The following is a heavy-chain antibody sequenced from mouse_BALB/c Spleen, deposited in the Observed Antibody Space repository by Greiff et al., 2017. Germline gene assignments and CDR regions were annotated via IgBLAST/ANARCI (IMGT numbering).Heavy chain of an antibody. CDR3: ARCDYDEGYYFDY. CDR2: ISSGGGST. D-gene: IGHD2-4*01. J-gene: IGHJ2*01. V-gene: IGHV5-12-1*01. CDR1: GFAFSSYD. Sequence: EVQGVESGGGLVKPGGSLKLSCAASGFAFSSYDMSWVRQTPEKRLEWVAYISSGGGSTYYPDTVKGRFTISRDNAKNTLYLQMSSLKSEDTAMYYCARCDYDEGYYFDYWGQGTTLTVSS.